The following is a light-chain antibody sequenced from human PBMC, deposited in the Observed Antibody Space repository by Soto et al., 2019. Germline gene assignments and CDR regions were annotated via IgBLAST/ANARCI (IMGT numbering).Light chain of an antibody. CDR1: QDIRNS. V-gene: IGKV1-27*01. J-gene: IGKJ4*01. Sequence: DIQMTQSPSSLAASVGDRVTITCRASQDIRNSLAWYQQKPGKVPKLLIYAASSLQSGVPSRLSGSGSGTDFTLAISSLQPEDVASYYCQKYNSPPLPFAGGTKVEIK. CDR2: AAS. CDR3: QKYNSPPLP.